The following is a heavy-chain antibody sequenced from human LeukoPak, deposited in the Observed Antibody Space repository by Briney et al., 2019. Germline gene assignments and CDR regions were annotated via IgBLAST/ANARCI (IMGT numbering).Heavy chain of an antibody. CDR3: ATGGEYSYTGADI. CDR2: INAGNGNT. D-gene: IGHD5-18*01. V-gene: IGHV1-3*01. J-gene: IGHJ3*02. CDR1: GYIFTSYA. Sequence: ASVKVSCKASGYIFTSYAMHWVRQAPGQRLEWMGWINAGNGNTKYSQKFQGRVTITRDTSASTVYMELSSLRSEDTAVYYCATGGEYSYTGADIWGQGTLVTVSS.